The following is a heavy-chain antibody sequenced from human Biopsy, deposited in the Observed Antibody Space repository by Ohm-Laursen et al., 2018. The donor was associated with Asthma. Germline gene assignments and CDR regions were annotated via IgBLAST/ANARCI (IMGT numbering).Heavy chain of an antibody. D-gene: IGHD6-19*01. CDR3: ARGDSSGWSHYYFDY. V-gene: IGHV3-53*01. CDR1: GFTVSRDH. J-gene: IGHJ4*02. CDR2: IYSGGTS. Sequence: GSLRLSCSASGFTVSRDHVFWVRQAPGKGLEWVSVIYSGGTSDTADSVRGRFTISRDFYKNTLYLQMDSLRAEDTAVYYCARGDSSGWSHYYFDYWGQGTLVTVPS.